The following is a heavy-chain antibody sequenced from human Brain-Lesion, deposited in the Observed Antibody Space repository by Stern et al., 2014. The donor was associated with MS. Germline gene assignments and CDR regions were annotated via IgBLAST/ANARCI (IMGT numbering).Heavy chain of an antibody. CDR1: GGSVSSGGYF. V-gene: IGHV4-31*03. D-gene: IGHD3-3*02. CDR3: ARNPALWYFDL. J-gene: IGHJ2*01. CDR2: VYYSGSI. Sequence: VQLVESGPGLVKPLQTLSLTCTVSGGSVSSGGYFWNWIRQHPGKGLEWIGHVYYSGSIASTPSLKSRVTISVDTSKNQFSLRLRSVTAADTAVYYCARNPALWYFDLWGRGTLAAVSS.